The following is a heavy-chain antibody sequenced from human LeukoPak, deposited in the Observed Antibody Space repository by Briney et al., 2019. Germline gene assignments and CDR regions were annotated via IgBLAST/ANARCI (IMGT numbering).Heavy chain of an antibody. Sequence: PSQTLSLTCTVSGGSISSGSYYWSWIRQPAGKGLEWIGRIYTSGSTNYNPSLKSRVTISVDTSKNQFSLKLSSVTAADTAVYYCAREIGATIPKFDYWGQGTLVTVSS. CDR1: GGSISSGSYY. CDR3: AREIGATIPKFDY. V-gene: IGHV4-61*02. D-gene: IGHD5-12*01. CDR2: IYTSGST. J-gene: IGHJ4*02.